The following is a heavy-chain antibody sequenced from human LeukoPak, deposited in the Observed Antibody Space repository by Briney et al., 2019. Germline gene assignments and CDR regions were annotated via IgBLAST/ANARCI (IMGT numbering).Heavy chain of an antibody. D-gene: IGHD1-26*01. Sequence: PGGSLRLSCAASGFTFGSYAMHWVRQAPGKGLEWVAVISYDGRNKYYADSVKGRFTISRDNSKNTLYLQMNSLRAEDTAVYYCARSRRRELLGTSFDYWGQGTLVTVSS. J-gene: IGHJ4*02. CDR1: GFTFGSYA. CDR2: ISYDGRNK. V-gene: IGHV3-30*04. CDR3: ARSRRRELLGTSFDY.